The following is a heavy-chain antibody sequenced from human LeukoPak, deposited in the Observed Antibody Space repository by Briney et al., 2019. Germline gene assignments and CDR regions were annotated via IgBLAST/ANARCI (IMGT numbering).Heavy chain of an antibody. CDR2: IWYDGSQK. J-gene: IGHJ3*02. D-gene: IGHD3-9*01. Sequence: PPGGSLRLSCAASGFTFNTHGMHWVRQAPGKGLEWVAVIWYDGSQKYYVDSVTGRFTISRDNSKNTLYLQMNSLRAEDTAVYYCAKLGLYYDILTGYPDAFDIWGQGTMVTVSS. CDR1: GFTFNTHG. CDR3: AKLGLYYDILTGYPDAFDI. V-gene: IGHV3-33*06.